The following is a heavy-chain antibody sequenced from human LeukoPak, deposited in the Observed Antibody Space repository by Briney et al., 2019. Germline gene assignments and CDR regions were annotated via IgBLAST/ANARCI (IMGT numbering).Heavy chain of an antibody. CDR3: ARGQQGSWYPPNDY. CDR2: IYSGGST. D-gene: IGHD6-13*01. V-gene: IGHV3-53*01. CDR1: GFTVSNNY. J-gene: IGHJ4*02. Sequence: GGSLRLSCAASGFTVSNNYMSWVRQAPGKGLEWVSVIYSGGSTYYADSVKGRFTISRDNSKNTLYLQMNSLRAEDTAVYYCARGQQGSWYPPNDYWGQGTLVTVSS.